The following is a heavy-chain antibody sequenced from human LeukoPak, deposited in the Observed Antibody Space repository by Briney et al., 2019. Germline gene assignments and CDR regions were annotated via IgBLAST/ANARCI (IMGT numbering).Heavy chain of an antibody. Sequence: SETLSLTCTVSGDSISSYYWNWIRQPAGKGLEWIGRIYTSGRTNYNPSLKSRVTMSIDTSKNQFSLKFSSVTAADTAVYYCARGPDYYDGSGYRFDCWGQGTLVTVSS. D-gene: IGHD3-22*01. CDR1: GDSISSYY. J-gene: IGHJ4*02. CDR2: IYTSGRT. V-gene: IGHV4-4*07. CDR3: ARGPDYYDGSGYRFDC.